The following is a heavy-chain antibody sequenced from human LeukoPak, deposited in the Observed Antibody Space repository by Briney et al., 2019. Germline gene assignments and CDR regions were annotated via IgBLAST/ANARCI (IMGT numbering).Heavy chain of an antibody. CDR3: AREARSLSLFDY. V-gene: IGHV3-7*01. CDR2: LKEDGSEE. J-gene: IGHJ4*02. CDR1: GFTFRTYW. Sequence: GGSLRLSCAASGFTFRTYWMSWVRQAPGKGLEWVANLKEDGSEEYYVDSVKGRFTISRDNAKNSLYLQMNSLRVEDTAVYYCAREARSLSLFDYWGQGSLVTVSS.